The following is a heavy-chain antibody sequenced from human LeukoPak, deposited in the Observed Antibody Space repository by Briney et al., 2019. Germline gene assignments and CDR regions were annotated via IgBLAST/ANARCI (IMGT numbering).Heavy chain of an antibody. V-gene: IGHV3-21*01. CDR2: IISNSNYI. CDR3: ARDYYFDY. Sequence: GGSLRLSCAASGFTFSNYSMNRVRQAPGKGLEWVSSIISNSNYIYYADSVKGRFTISKNNAKNSLYLQMNSLRDEDTAVYYCARDYYFDYWGQGTLVTVSS. J-gene: IGHJ4*02. CDR1: GFTFSNYS.